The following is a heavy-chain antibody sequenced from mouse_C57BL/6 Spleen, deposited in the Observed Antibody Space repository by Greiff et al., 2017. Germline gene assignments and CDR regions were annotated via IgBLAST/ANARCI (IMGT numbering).Heavy chain of an antibody. Sequence: EVLLVESGGGLVKPGGSLKLSCAASGFTFSDYGMHWVRQAPEKGLEWVAYISSGSSTIYYAGTVKGRFTISRDNAKNTLFLQMTSLRSEDTAMYYCARDYYGSSYWFFDVWGTGTTVTVSS. J-gene: IGHJ1*03. V-gene: IGHV5-17*01. D-gene: IGHD1-1*01. CDR2: ISSGSSTI. CDR1: GFTFSDYG. CDR3: ARDYYGSSYWFFDV.